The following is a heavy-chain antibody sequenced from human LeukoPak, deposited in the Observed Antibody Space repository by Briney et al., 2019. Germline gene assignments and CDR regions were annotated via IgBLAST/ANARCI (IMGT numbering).Heavy chain of an antibody. D-gene: IGHD1-26*01. V-gene: IGHV3-74*01. Sequence: PGGSLRLSCAASGFTFSNYFMHWVRQAPGKGLVWVSRINSDGSSTTYADSVKGRFTISRDNAKNTLYLQMNSLRAEDTAVYFCATAATGAPRYWGQGTPVTVSS. CDR1: GFTFSNYF. J-gene: IGHJ4*02. CDR2: INSDGSST. CDR3: ATAATGAPRY.